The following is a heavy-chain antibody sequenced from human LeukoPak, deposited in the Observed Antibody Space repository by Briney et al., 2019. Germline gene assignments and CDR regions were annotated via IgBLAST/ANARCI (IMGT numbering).Heavy chain of an antibody. V-gene: IGHV4-59*12. CDR2: IYYSGST. J-gene: IGHJ6*02. CDR1: GGSISGYC. Sequence: SETLSLTCTVSGGSISGYCWNWIRQSPGKGLEWIGYIYYSGSTNYNPSLKSRVTISVDTSKNQFSLKLSSVTAADTAVYYCARDRRYYDSSGYYYYYYGMDVWGQGTTVTVSS. CDR3: ARDRRYYDSSGYYYYYYGMDV. D-gene: IGHD3-22*01.